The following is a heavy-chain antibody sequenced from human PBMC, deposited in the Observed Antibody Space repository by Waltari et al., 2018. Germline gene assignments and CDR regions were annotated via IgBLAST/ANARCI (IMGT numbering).Heavy chain of an antibody. V-gene: IGHV3-53*01. D-gene: IGHD3-16*01. CDR3: ATFSNWVHDTFDI. CDR2: IYGVDST. J-gene: IGHJ3*02. CDR1: GSSVGNGY. Sequence: EVQLVESGGGLIQPGGSLRLSCAASGSSVGNGYVSWVRQAPGKGLEWISFIYGVDSTLYVDSVKGRFTVSRDNSKNTVHLQMNSVRVDDTAVYYCATFSNWVHDTFDIWGQGTLVSVSS.